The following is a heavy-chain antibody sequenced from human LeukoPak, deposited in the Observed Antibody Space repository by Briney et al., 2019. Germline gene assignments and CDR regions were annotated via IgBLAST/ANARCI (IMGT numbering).Heavy chain of an antibody. Sequence: SETLSLTCTVSGGSISSRSYYWGWIRQPPGKGLEWIGTIYYSGSTYYNPSLKSRLTISVDTSKNQFSLKLSSVTAADTAVYYCARHFRYSYGALDYWGQGTLVTVSS. CDR1: GGSISSRSYY. CDR2: IYYSGST. V-gene: IGHV4-39*01. CDR3: ARHFRYSYGALDY. D-gene: IGHD5-18*01. J-gene: IGHJ4*02.